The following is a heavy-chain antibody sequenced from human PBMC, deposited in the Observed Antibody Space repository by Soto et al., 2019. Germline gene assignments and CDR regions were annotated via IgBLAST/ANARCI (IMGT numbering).Heavy chain of an antibody. CDR3: ASSYSGYDSPFDY. Sequence: ASVKVSCKASGYTFTGYYMHWVRQAPGQGLEWMGWINPNSGGTNYAQKFQGWVTMTRDTSTSTAYMELSRLRSDDTAVYYCASSYSGYDSPFDYWGQGTLVTVSS. J-gene: IGHJ4*02. CDR1: GYTFTGYY. CDR2: INPNSGGT. V-gene: IGHV1-2*04. D-gene: IGHD5-12*01.